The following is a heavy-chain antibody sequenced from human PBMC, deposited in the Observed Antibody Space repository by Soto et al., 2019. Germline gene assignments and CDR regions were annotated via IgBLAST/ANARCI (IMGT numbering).Heavy chain of an antibody. CDR3: ARVVVPAATYYYYYYYMDV. D-gene: IGHD2-2*01. J-gene: IGHJ6*03. CDR2: INHSGST. CDR1: GGSFSGYY. Sequence: QVQLQQWGAGLLKPSETLSLTCAVYGGSFSGYYWSWIRQPPGKGLEWIGEINHSGSTNYNPSLKSRVTISVDTSKNQFSLKLSSVTAADTAVYYCARVVVPAATYYYYYYYMDVWGKGTTVTVSS. V-gene: IGHV4-34*01.